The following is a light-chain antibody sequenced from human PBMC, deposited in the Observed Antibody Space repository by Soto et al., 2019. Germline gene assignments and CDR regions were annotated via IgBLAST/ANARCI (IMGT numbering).Light chain of an antibody. J-gene: IGKJ5*01. CDR2: GAS. Sequence: EIVMTQSPATLSVSPGERATLSCRASQSVNIYLAWYQQKPGQAPRLLISGASSRATGIPDRFSGSGSGTDFTLTISRLEPEDFALYYCQHYVERSPITFGQGTRLEIK. V-gene: IGKV3-20*01. CDR1: QSVNIY. CDR3: QHYVERSPIT.